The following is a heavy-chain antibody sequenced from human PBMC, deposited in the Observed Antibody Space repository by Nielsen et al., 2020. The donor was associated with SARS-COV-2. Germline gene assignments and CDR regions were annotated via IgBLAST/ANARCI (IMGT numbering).Heavy chain of an antibody. J-gene: IGHJ4*02. CDR3: ANGVRGAY. CDR2: ITLIFGTP. D-gene: IGHD3-10*01. Sequence: SVKVSCKTSGGSFSSFVISWVRQAPGQGPEWMGGITLIFGTPSYAQKFQGRVTITADRSTSTVYMELTSLRSDDTAVYYCANGVRGAYWGQGALVTVSS. V-gene: IGHV1-69*06. CDR1: GGSFSSFV.